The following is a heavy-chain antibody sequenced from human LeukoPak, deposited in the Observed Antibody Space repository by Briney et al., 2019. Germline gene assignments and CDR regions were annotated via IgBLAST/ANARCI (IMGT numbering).Heavy chain of an antibody. D-gene: IGHD3-3*01. CDR1: GGSISSGGYS. V-gene: IGHV4-61*02. Sequence: SETLSLTCAVSGGSISSGGYSWSWIRQPPGQGPEWIGRIYTSGSTNYNPSLKSRVTMSVDTSKNQFSLKLSPVTAADTAVYYCARGSFWSGYRSYFDYWGQGTLVTVSS. CDR3: ARGSFWSGYRSYFDY. J-gene: IGHJ4*02. CDR2: IYTSGST.